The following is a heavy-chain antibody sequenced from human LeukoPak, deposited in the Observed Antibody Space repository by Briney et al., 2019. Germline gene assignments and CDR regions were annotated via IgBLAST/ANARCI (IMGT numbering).Heavy chain of an antibody. V-gene: IGHV4-34*01. CDR3: ASGRADGDYPDY. Sequence: SETLSLTCAVYGGSFSGYYWSWIRQPPGKGLEWIGEINHSGSTNYNPSLKSRVTISVDTSKNQFSLKLSSVTAADTAVYYCASGRADGDYPDYWGQGTLVTVSS. J-gene: IGHJ4*02. CDR1: GGSFSGYY. D-gene: IGHD4-17*01. CDR2: INHSGST.